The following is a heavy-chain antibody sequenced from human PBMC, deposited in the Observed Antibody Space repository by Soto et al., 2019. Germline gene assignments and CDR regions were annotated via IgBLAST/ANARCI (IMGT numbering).Heavy chain of an antibody. CDR1: GYTFTSYG. CDR3: GRKSTFIGATIKPPPSRRVFDI. Sequence: ASVKVSCKASGYTFTSYGISWVRQAPGQGLEWMGWISAYNGNTNYAQKLQGRVTMTTDTSTSTAYTELRSLRSDDTAVYYCGRKSTFIGATIKPPPSRRVFDIWAQGTMAPV. D-gene: IGHD5-12*01. CDR2: ISAYNGNT. V-gene: IGHV1-18*01. J-gene: IGHJ3*02.